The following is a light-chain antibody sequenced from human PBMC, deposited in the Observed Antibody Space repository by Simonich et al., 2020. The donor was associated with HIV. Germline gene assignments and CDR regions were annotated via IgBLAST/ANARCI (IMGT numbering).Light chain of an antibody. CDR1: QSVRSQ. CDR3: QQRNNWPLFT. J-gene: IGKJ3*01. Sequence: EIVLTQSPAILSLSPGERATLSCRASQSVRSQLAWYQQKPGQAPRLLIYDASNRATGIPARFSGSGSGTDFTLTVTSLEPEDFAVYYCQQRNNWPLFTFGPGTKVDIK. V-gene: IGKV3-11*01. CDR2: DAS.